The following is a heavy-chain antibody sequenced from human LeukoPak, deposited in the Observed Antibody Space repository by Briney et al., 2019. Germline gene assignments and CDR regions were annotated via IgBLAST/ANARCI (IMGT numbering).Heavy chain of an antibody. CDR1: GFTFSSYS. CDR2: ISSASNTI. CDR3: ARDGWFGDYNWFDP. Sequence: KPGGSLRLSCAASGFTFSSYSMNWVRQAPGKGLGWVSYISSASNTIYYADSVKGRFTVSRDNAKNSLYLQMNSLRAEDTAMYYCARDGWFGDYNWFDPWGQGTLVTVSS. D-gene: IGHD3-10*01. J-gene: IGHJ5*02. V-gene: IGHV3-48*01.